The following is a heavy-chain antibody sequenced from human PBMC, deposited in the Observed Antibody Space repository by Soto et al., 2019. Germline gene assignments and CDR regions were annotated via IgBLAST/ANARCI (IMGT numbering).Heavy chain of an antibody. CDR3: ARAYYDILTCYYFYWFDP. CDR1: GYTFTSYG. J-gene: IGHJ5*02. D-gene: IGHD3-9*01. CDR2: ISAYNGNT. Sequence: ASVKVSCKASGYTFTSYGISWVRQAPGQGLEWMGWISAYNGNTNYAQKLQGRVTMTTDTSTSTAYMELRSLRSDDTAVYYCARAYYDILTCYYFYWFDPWGQGNLVTVSS. V-gene: IGHV1-18*01.